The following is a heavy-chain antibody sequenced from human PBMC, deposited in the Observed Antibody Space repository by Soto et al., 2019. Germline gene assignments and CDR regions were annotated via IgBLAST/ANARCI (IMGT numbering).Heavy chain of an antibody. V-gene: IGHV1-3*01. CDR2: INAGNGNT. Sequence: VASVKVSCKASGYTFTSYAMHWVRQAPGQRLEWMGWINAGNGNTKYSQKFQGRVTITRDTSASTAYMELSSLRSEDTAVYYCAREWDIVLMAFDYWGQGTLVTVSS. D-gene: IGHD2-8*01. J-gene: IGHJ4*02. CDR1: GYTFTSYA. CDR3: AREWDIVLMAFDY.